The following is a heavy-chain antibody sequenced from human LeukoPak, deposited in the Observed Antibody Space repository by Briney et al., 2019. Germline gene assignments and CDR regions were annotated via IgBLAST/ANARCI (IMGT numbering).Heavy chain of an antibody. J-gene: IGHJ6*03. CDR3: ARVSKPGWYDYYYMDV. CDR2: ISSSSSYI. CDR1: GFTFSNYG. D-gene: IGHD2/OR15-2a*01. V-gene: IGHV3-21*01. Sequence: GRSLRLSCATSGFTFSNYGMHWVRHPPGNGLEWVSSISSSSSYIYYADSVKGRFTISRDNAKNSLYLQMDSLRVEDTAVYYCARVSKPGWYDYYYMDVWGKGTTVTVSS.